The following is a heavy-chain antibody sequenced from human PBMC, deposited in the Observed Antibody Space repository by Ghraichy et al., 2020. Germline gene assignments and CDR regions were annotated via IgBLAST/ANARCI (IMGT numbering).Heavy chain of an antibody. Sequence: GESLNISCAASGFTFSSYEMNWVRQAPGKGLEWVSYITSSGRTIYYADSVKGRFTISRDNAKNSMYLQMNSLRAEDTAVYYCVRGRQLVLDSWGQRTLATVSS. D-gene: IGHD6-6*01. J-gene: IGHJ4*02. V-gene: IGHV3-48*03. CDR3: VRGRQLVLDS. CDR1: GFTFSSYE. CDR2: ITSSGRTI.